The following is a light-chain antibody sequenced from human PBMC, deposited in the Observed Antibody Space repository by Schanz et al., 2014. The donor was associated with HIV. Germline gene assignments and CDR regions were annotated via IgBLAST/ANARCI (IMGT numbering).Light chain of an antibody. CDR1: LDISSY. V-gene: IGKV1-9*01. CDR3: QQYYSYPWT. CDR2: ATS. J-gene: IGKJ1*01. Sequence: IQLTQSPSSLSASVGDRVTITCRASLDISSYLAWYQQKPGKAPNLLIFATSTLQSGVPSRFSGSGSGTDFTLSISSLQSEDFATYYCQQYYSYPWTFGQGTKVEIK.